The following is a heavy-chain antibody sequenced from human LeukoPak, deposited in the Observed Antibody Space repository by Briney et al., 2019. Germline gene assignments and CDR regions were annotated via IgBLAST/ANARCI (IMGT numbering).Heavy chain of an antibody. CDR3: ARAPDYYDSSAKFDYYGMDV. Sequence: SQTLSLTCAISGDSASSNSAAWNWIRQSPSRGLEWLGRTYYRSKWYNDYAVSVKSRITINPDTSKNQFSLQLNSVTPEDTAVYYCARAPDYYDSSAKFDYYGMDVWGQGTTVTVSS. J-gene: IGHJ6*02. V-gene: IGHV6-1*01. CDR2: TYYRSKWYN. D-gene: IGHD3-22*01. CDR1: GDSASSNSAA.